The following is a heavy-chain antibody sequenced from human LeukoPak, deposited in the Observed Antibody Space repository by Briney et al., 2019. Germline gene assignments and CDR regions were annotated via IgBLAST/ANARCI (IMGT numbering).Heavy chain of an antibody. CDR3: AKDRGWNGAFDH. CDR1: GFSFSSYG. V-gene: IGHV3-30*18. Sequence: PGGSLRLSCAASGFSFSSYGVHWVRQAPGKGLEWVAVISYDGTNKDYADSVKGRFTISRDNSKNTLFLQMNSLRTEDTAVYYCAKDRGWNGAFDHWGQGTLVTVSS. J-gene: IGHJ4*02. CDR2: ISYDGTNK. D-gene: IGHD1-1*01.